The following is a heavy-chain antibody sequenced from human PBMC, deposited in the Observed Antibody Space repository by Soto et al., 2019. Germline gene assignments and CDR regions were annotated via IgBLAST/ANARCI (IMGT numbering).Heavy chain of an antibody. CDR1: GCSISSGNYY. Sequence: XETLSLTCTVSGCSISSGNYYWGWIRQPPGKGLEWIGSIYYSGSTYYNPSLKSRVTMSVDTSKNQFSLKLSSVTAADTAVYYCAGVDYYYYGMDVWGQGTTVTVSS. CDR2: IYYSGST. J-gene: IGHJ6*02. V-gene: IGHV4-39*01. CDR3: AGVDYYYYGMDV.